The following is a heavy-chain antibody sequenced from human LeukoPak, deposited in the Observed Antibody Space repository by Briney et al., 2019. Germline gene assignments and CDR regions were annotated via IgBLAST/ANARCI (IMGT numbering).Heavy chain of an antibody. CDR3: ARSLAAAGHMDV. J-gene: IGHJ6*03. V-gene: IGHV7-4-1*02. CDR2: IDANTGNA. D-gene: IGHD6-25*01. CDR1: GHTFTGYY. Sequence: ASVKVSCKASGHTFTGYYMHWVRQAPGQGLEGMRWIDANTGNAAYAQGFTGRFAFSLDTSVSTAYLQISSLQAEDTAVYYCARSLAAAGHMDVWGKGTTVTVSS.